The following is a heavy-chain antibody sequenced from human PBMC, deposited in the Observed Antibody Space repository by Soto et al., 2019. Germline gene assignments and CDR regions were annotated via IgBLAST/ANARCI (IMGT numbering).Heavy chain of an antibody. D-gene: IGHD3-22*01. CDR2: IIPIFGTA. J-gene: IGHJ4*02. Sequence: ASVKVSCKASGGTFSSYAISWVRQAPGQGLEWMGGIIPIFGTANYAQKFQGRVTITADESTSTAYMELSSLRSEDTAVYYCAFNYYDSSGYPDYWGQGTLVTVSS. CDR3: AFNYYDSSGYPDY. V-gene: IGHV1-69*13. CDR1: GGTFSSYA.